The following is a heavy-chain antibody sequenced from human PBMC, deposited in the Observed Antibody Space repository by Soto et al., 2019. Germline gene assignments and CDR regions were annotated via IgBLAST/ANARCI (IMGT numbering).Heavy chain of an antibody. CDR1: GYTFTSYG. D-gene: IGHD3-3*01. Sequence: ASVKVSCKASGYTFTSYGISWVRQAPGQGLEWMGWISAYNGNTNYAQKLQGRVTMTTDTSTSKAYMELRSLRSDDTAVYYCARGSTLPDYDFWSGYYTGYYYYYMDVWGKGTTVTVSS. CDR2: ISAYNGNT. CDR3: ARGSTLPDYDFWSGYYTGYYYYYMDV. J-gene: IGHJ6*03. V-gene: IGHV1-18*01.